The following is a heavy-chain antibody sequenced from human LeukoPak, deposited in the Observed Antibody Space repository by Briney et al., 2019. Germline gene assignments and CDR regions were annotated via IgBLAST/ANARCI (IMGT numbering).Heavy chain of an antibody. CDR1: GFTFSSYA. Sequence: AGGSLRLSCAASGFTFSSYAMHWVRQAPGKGLEWVAVISYDESNKYYADSVKGRFTISRDNAKNSLYLQMNSLRAEDTAVYYCARDYSSRTKDYPDYWGQGTLVTVSS. D-gene: IGHD6-13*01. J-gene: IGHJ4*02. CDR3: ARDYSSRTKDYPDY. CDR2: ISYDESNK. V-gene: IGHV3-30-3*01.